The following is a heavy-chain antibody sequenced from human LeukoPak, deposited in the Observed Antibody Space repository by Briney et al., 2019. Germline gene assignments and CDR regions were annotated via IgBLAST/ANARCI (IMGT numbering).Heavy chain of an antibody. CDR3: ARADDYVWGSYRRRAFDI. V-gene: IGHV3-23*01. Sequence: GGSLRLSCAASGFMFSTYAMSWVRQAPGKGLEWVSALSDSGSTYYADSVKGRCTISRDNSKNILYLQMNSLRAEDTAVYYCARADDYVWGSYRRRAFDIWGQGTMVTVSS. CDR2: LSDSGST. J-gene: IGHJ3*02. CDR1: GFMFSTYA. D-gene: IGHD3-16*02.